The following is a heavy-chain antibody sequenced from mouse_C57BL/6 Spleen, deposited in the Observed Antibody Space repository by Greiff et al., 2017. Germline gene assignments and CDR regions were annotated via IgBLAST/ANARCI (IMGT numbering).Heavy chain of an antibody. D-gene: IGHD1-1*01. CDR2: IYPGDGDT. J-gene: IGHJ4*01. Sequence: VQLQQSGASVKISCKASGYAFSSYWMNWVKQRPGKGLEWIGQIYPGDGDTNYNGKFKGKATLTADKSSSTAYMQLSSLTSEDSAVYFCARGSGEGDAMDYWGQGTSVTVSS. CDR1: GYAFSSYW. CDR3: ARGSGEGDAMDY. V-gene: IGHV1-80*01.